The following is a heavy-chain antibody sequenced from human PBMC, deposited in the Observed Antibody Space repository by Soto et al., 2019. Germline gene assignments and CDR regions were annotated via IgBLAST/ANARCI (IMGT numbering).Heavy chain of an antibody. D-gene: IGHD3-22*01. V-gene: IGHV1-46*01. CDR3: ARVGYSSSGTTFHYHGLDV. CDR1: GYNFTSHY. J-gene: IGHJ6*02. CDR2: IYPRGGTT. Sequence: ASVKVSCKASGYNFTSHYMHWVRQAPGQGLESMGIIYPRGGTTIYAQKFQGRVTMTRDTSTHTFYMELSSLRSEDTAMYYCARVGYSSSGTTFHYHGLDVWGQGTTVTVSS.